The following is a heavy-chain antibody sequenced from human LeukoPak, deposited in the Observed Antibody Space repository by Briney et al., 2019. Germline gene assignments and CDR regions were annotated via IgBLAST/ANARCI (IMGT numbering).Heavy chain of an antibody. D-gene: IGHD6-13*01. CDR2: IYPDDSNT. J-gene: IGHJ5*02. V-gene: IGHV5-51*01. CDR1: GYSFTGYW. Sequence: GESLKISCKDSGYSFTGYWIGWVRQMPGKGLEWMGIIYPDDSNTKYSPSFQGQVTISADKSISTAYLQWSSLKASDTAMYYCARAAAGTFWFDPWGQGTLVTVSS. CDR3: ARAAAGTFWFDP.